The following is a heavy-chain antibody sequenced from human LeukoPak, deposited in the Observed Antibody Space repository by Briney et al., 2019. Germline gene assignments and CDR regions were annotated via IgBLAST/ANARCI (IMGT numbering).Heavy chain of an antibody. V-gene: IGHV3-23*01. CDR1: GFTFSSYA. D-gene: IGHD6-19*01. J-gene: IGHJ4*02. Sequence: PGGSLRLSCAASGFTFSSYAMSWVRQAPGKGLEWVSGFSESDGITYYADSVKGRFTISTDNSKNTLYLQMNSLRAEDTAVYYCAKVRPLGGSSGWYYFDYWGQGTLVTVSS. CDR3: AKVRPLGGSSGWYYFDY. CDR2: FSESDGIT.